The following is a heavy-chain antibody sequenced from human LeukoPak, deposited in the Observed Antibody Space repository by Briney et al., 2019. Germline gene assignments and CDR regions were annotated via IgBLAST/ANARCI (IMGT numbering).Heavy chain of an antibody. D-gene: IGHD2-15*01. V-gene: IGHV5-51*01. Sequence: GESLKISCEGSGYSFTSSWIGWVRQMPGKGLEWMGIIYPGDSDIRYSPSFQGLVTISADKSITTAYLQWSSLKASDTAIYYCARGLYCSGGSCRFDCWGQGTLVTVSS. CDR3: ARGLYCSGGSCRFDC. CDR1: GYSFTSSW. J-gene: IGHJ4*02. CDR2: IYPGDSDI.